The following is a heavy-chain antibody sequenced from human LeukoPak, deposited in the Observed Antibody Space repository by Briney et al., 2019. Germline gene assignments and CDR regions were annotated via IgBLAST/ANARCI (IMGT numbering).Heavy chain of an antibody. Sequence: SETLSLTCSVSGGSISSYYWSWIRQPPGKGLEWIGYIYYSGSTNYNPSLKSRVTISVDTSKNQFSLKLSSVTAADTAVYYCARRHDRSFDYWGQGTLVTVSS. CDR2: IYYSGST. J-gene: IGHJ4*02. CDR3: ARRHDRSFDY. D-gene: IGHD3-16*01. V-gene: IGHV4-59*08. CDR1: GGSISSYY.